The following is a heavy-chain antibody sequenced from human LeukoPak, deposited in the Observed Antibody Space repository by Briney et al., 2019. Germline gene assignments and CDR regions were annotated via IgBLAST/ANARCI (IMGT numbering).Heavy chain of an antibody. V-gene: IGHV1-2*04. CDR3: ARENSRSEYSSSSCFDY. CDR2: INPNSGGT. CDR1: GYTFTSYG. Sequence: ASVKVSCKASGYTFTSYGISWVRQAPGQGLEWMGWINPNSGGTNYAQKFQGWVTMTRDTSISTAYMELSRLRSDDTAVYYCARENSRSEYSSSSCFDYWGQGTLVTVSS. D-gene: IGHD6-6*01. J-gene: IGHJ4*02.